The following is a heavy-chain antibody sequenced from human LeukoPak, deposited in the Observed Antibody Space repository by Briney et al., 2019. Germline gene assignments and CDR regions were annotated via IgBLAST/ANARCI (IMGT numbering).Heavy chain of an antibody. CDR3: ARDGYGDPDFDY. Sequence: GGSLRLSCAASGFTFSSYSMNWVRQAPGKGLEWVSYISSSSTIYYADSVKGRFTISRDNAKNSLYLQMNSLRDEDTAVYYCARDGYGDPDFDYWGQGTLVTVSS. CDR2: ISSSSTI. CDR1: GFTFSSYS. J-gene: IGHJ4*02. D-gene: IGHD4-17*01. V-gene: IGHV3-48*02.